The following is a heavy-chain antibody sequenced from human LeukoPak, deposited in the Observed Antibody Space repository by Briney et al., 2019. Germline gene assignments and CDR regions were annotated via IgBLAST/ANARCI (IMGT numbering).Heavy chain of an antibody. CDR3: ARLGGPHSPFDH. CDR1: GYSYTSYW. D-gene: IGHD2-15*01. Sequence: GESLKISCKSSGYSYTSYWIGWVRQMPGKGLEWMGIIYPGDSDTRYSRSFQGQVTISADKSLRTAYLQWRSLKASDTGIYFCARLGGPHSPFDHWGQGTRVTVSS. CDR2: IYPGDSDT. V-gene: IGHV5-51*01. J-gene: IGHJ4*02.